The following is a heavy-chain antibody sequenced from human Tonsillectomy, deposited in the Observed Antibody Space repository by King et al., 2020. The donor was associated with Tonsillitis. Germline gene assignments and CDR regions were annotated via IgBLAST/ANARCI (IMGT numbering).Heavy chain of an antibody. D-gene: IGHD6-19*01. CDR3: AKVTIAVARFDP. V-gene: IGHV3-23*04. CDR2: ISGSGDTT. J-gene: IGHJ5*02. CDR1: GFTFSNNA. Sequence: VQLVESGGGLGQPGGSLRLACAASGFTFSNNAMSWVRQAPGKGLEWVSSISGSGDTTFNADSVKGRFTISRDNSKTTLYLQMNSLRAEDTAVYYCAKVTIAVARFDPWGQGTLVTVSS.